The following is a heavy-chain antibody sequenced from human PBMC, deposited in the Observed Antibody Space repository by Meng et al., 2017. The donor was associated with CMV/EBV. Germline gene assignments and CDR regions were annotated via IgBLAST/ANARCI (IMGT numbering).Heavy chain of an antibody. CDR3: ARDSAVAGVVDY. CDR2: IYYSGST. D-gene: IGHD6-19*01. Sequence: LLPESGPGLAQPSETPSLTCPVSGGSISSSMYYWGGIRHPPGKGLEWIGSIYYSGSTYYNPSLKSRVTISVDTSKNQFSLKLSSVTAADTAVYYCARDSAVAGVVDYWGQGTLVTVSS. J-gene: IGHJ4*02. V-gene: IGHV4-39*07. CDR1: GGSISSSMYY.